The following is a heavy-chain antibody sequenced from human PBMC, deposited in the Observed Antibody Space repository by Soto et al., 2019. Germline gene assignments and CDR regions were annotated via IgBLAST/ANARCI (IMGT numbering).Heavy chain of an antibody. CDR1: GFTFSSYA. D-gene: IGHD6-19*01. CDR3: ARGGSGWASLSPSLG. CDR2: ISYDGSNK. Sequence: PGGSLRLSCAASGFTFSSYAMHWVRQAPGKGLEWVAVISYDGSNKYYADSVKGRFTISRDNSKNTLYLQMNSLRAEDTAVYYYARGGSGWASLSPSLGWGQGTLVTVPS. J-gene: IGHJ1*01. V-gene: IGHV3-30-3*01.